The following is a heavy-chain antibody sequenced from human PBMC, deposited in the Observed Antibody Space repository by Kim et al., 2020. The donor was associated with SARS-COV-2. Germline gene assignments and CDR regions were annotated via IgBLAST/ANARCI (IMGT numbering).Heavy chain of an antibody. V-gene: IGHV4-34*01. CDR1: GGSFSGYY. CDR2: INHSGST. CDR3: ARHLELPIHRIYYFDY. D-gene: IGHD1-7*01. Sequence: SETLSLTCAVYGGSFSGYYWSWIRQPPGKGLEWIGEINHSGSTNYNPSLKSRVTISVDTSKNQFSLKLSSVTAADTAVYYCARHLELPIHRIYYFDYWGQGTLVTVSA. J-gene: IGHJ4*02.